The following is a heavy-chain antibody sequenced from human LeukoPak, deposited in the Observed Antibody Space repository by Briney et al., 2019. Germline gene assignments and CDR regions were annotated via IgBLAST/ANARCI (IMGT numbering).Heavy chain of an antibody. V-gene: IGHV4-61*02. D-gene: IGHD3-10*01. CDR3: ARAITMVRGDVPFDP. J-gene: IGHJ5*02. CDR2: IYTSGST. Sequence: PSETLSLTCTVSGGSISSGSYYWSWIRQPAGKGLEWIGRIYTSGSTNYNPSLKSRVTISVDTSKNQFSLKLSSVTAADTAVYYCARAITMVRGDVPFDPWGQGTLVTVSS. CDR1: GGSISSGSYY.